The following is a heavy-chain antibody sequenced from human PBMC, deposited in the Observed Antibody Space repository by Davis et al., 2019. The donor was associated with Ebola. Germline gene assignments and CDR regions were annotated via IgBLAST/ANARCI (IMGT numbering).Heavy chain of an antibody. Sequence: SGPTLVKPTQTLTLTCTFSGFSLSTSGMRVSWIRQPPGKALEWLALIYWDNDKRYSPSLKSRLTITKDTSKSQVVLTMTHMDPVDTATYYCVHRFLTTTVDYGMDVWGQGTTVTVSS. V-gene: IGHV2-5*08. CDR2: IYWDNDK. D-gene: IGHD1-1*01. J-gene: IGHJ6*02. CDR3: VHRFLTTTVDYGMDV. CDR1: GFSLSTSGMR.